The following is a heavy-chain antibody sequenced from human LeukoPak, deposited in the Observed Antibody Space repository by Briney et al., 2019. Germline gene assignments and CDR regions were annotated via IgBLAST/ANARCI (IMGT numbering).Heavy chain of an antibody. J-gene: IGHJ4*02. CDR2: INPSGGST. CDR1: GYTFTSYY. Sequence: GESLKISCKGSGYTFTSYYMHWVRQAPGQGLEWMGIINPSGGSTSYAQKFQGRVTMTRDTSTSTVYMELSSLRSEDTAVYYCAREAYGVPLDYWGQGTLVTVSS. D-gene: IGHD3-10*01. V-gene: IGHV1-46*01. CDR3: AREAYGVPLDY.